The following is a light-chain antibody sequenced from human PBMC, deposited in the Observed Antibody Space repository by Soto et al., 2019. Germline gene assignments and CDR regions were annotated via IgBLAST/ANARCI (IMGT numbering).Light chain of an antibody. J-gene: IGKJ2*01. CDR2: GAS. CDR1: QSVSSN. CDR3: QQYNNWPPKQYT. V-gene: IGKV3-15*01. Sequence: EIVMTQSPATLSVSPGERATLSCRASQSVSSNLAWYQHKPGQAPRLLIYGASTRATGIPARFSASGSGKEFSLTTRRLQSEDFAVYYCQQYNNWPPKQYTFGQGTKLEIK.